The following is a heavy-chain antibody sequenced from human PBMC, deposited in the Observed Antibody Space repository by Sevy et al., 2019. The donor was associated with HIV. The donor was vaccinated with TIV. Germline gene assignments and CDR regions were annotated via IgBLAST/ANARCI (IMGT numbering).Heavy chain of an antibody. CDR3: AGENAWGRGYS. V-gene: IGHV4-59*11. CDR2: IYYNGHI. J-gene: IGHJ4*02. Sequence: SETLSLTCTVSGGSITSLYWNWIRQPPGKGLEWIANIYYNGHINYNPSLKSRVTLSLDTSKNQFSRRLGAVTADDTAMYYCAGENAWGRGYSWGQGTLVTVSS. D-gene: IGHD1-26*01. CDR1: GGSITSLY.